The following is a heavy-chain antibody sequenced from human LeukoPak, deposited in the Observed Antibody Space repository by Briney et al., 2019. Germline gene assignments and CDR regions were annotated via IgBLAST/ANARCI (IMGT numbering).Heavy chain of an antibody. CDR2: INPNSGGT. CDR1: GYTFTGYY. V-gene: IGHV1-2*02. D-gene: IGHD2-15*01. J-gene: IGHJ5*02. Sequence: ASVKVSCKASGYTFTGYYMHWVRHAPGQGLEWMGWINPNSGGTNYAQKFQGRVTMTRDTSISTAYMELSRLRSDDTAVYYCARGIVVVAASNWFDPWGQGTLVTVSS. CDR3: ARGIVVVAASNWFDP.